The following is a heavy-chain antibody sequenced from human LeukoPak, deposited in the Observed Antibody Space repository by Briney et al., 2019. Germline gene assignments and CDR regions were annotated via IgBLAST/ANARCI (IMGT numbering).Heavy chain of an antibody. Sequence: GASVKVSCKASGYTFTSYGISWVRQAPGQGLEWMGWISAHNGNTNYAQKLQGRVTMTTDASTSTAYMELRSLRSDDTAVYYCARDARRNYYDSSGHRGTSWFDPWGQGTLVTVSS. J-gene: IGHJ5*02. CDR2: ISAHNGNT. CDR1: GYTFTSYG. V-gene: IGHV1-18*01. D-gene: IGHD3-22*01. CDR3: ARDARRNYYDSSGHRGTSWFDP.